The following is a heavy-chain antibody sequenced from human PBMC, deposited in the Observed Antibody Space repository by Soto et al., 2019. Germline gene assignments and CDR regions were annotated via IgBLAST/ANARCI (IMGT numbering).Heavy chain of an antibody. CDR3: ATSYYRSRSHSNWFDP. Sequence: SQTLSLTCAISGDSVSSNSAAWNWIRQSPSRGLGWLGRTYYRSKWYNDYAVSVKSRITINPDTSKNQFSLQLNSVTPEDTALHYPATSYYRSRSHSNWFDPWGQATLVTVS. V-gene: IGHV6-1*01. D-gene: IGHD3-10*01. CDR2: TYYRSKWYN. CDR1: GDSVSSNSAA. J-gene: IGHJ5*02.